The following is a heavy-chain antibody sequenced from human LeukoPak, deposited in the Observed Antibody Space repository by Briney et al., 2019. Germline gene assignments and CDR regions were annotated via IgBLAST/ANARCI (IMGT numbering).Heavy chain of an antibody. CDR2: IYYSGST. D-gene: IGHD1-26*01. CDR3: ARHGYSGSYFDY. J-gene: IGHJ4*02. Sequence: PSETLSLTCNVSGVSVSSDSYYWNWIRQPPGKGLEWVGSIYYSGSTYYNPSLKSRVTISVDTSKNQFSLKLSSVTAADTAVYYCARHGYSGSYFDYWGQGTLVTVSS. V-gene: IGHV4-39*01. CDR1: GVSVSSDSYY.